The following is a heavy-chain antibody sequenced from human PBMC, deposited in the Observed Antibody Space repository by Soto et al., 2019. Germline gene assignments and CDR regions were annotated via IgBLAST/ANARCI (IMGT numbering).Heavy chain of an antibody. D-gene: IGHD3-10*01. CDR2: INAGNGNT. J-gene: IGHJ3*02. CDR3: ARAPYYYGSGSFAFDI. CDR1: GYTFTSYA. V-gene: IGHV1-3*01. Sequence: ASVKVSCKASGYTFTSYAMHWVRQAPGQRLEWMGWINAGNGNTKYSQKFQGRVTITRDTSASTAYMELSSLRSEDTAVYYCARAPYYYGSGSFAFDIWGQGTMVTVSS.